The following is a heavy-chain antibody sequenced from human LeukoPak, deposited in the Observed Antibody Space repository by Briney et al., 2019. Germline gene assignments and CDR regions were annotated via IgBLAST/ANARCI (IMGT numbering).Heavy chain of an antibody. CDR2: IHIYRGNT. Sequence: ASVKVSCKASGYSSTNYGISWVRQAPGQGLEGMGWIHIYRGNTNYAQKFQGRVTMTTDTSTSTVYMEVRGLRSDDTAMYYCARENDWAAAGTIDYWGQGTLVTVSS. CDR1: GYSSTNYG. V-gene: IGHV1-18*01. CDR3: ARENDWAAAGTIDY. J-gene: IGHJ4*02. D-gene: IGHD6-13*01.